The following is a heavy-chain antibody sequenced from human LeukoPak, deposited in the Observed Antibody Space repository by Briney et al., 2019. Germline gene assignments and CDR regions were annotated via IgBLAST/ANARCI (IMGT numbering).Heavy chain of an antibody. J-gene: IGHJ4*02. CDR3: ARGGVYNYGPIDY. V-gene: IGHV4-59*11. Sequence: PSETLSLTCTVSGDSISSHYWSRFRQPPGKGLEWLGYISYSGWTNYNPSLMSRLIISVDTSKNQFSLKLSSVTAADTAVYYCARGGVYNYGPIDYYGQGTLVTVSS. CDR2: ISYSGWT. D-gene: IGHD5-18*01. CDR1: GDSISSHY.